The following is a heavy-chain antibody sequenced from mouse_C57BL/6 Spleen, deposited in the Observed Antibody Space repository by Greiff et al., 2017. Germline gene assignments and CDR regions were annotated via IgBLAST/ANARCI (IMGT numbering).Heavy chain of an antibody. D-gene: IGHD1-1*01. J-gene: IGHJ2*01. Sequence: EVMLVESGGGLVKPGGSLKLSCAASGFTFSDYGMHWVRQAPETGLEWVAYISSGSSTIYYADTVKGRFTISRDNAKNTLFLQMTSLRSEDTAMYYCARNGEGAYYFDYWGQGTTLTVSS. CDR3: ARNGEGAYYFDY. CDR1: GFTFSDYG. CDR2: ISSGSSTI. V-gene: IGHV5-17*01.